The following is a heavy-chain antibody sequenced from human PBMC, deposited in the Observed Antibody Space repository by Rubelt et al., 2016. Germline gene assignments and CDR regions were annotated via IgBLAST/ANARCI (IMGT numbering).Heavy chain of an antibody. CDR3: ARGYCSSANCLFNWFDP. V-gene: IGHV1-18*01. Sequence: QVQLVQSGAEVKKPGASVKVSCKASGYTFTTYGISWVRQAPGQGLEWMGWIRTYNGNTNDAQELQGRVTMTTDTSTSTAYMELRGLRSDDTAMYFCARGYCSSANCLFNWFDPWGQGTLVTVSS. CDR2: IRTYNGNT. CDR1: GYTFTTYG. J-gene: IGHJ5*02. D-gene: IGHD2-2*01.